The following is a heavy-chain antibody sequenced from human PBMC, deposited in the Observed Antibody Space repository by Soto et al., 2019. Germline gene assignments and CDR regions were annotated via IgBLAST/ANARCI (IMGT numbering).Heavy chain of an antibody. CDR2: ISGSGGSA. CDR1: GFTFSSFS. CDR3: AKEASQILDFNDGIDV. V-gene: IGHV3-23*01. D-gene: IGHD1-1*01. Sequence: GGSLRLSCAACGFTFSSFSISWVRQAPGKGLEWVSIISGSGGSAYYTDSVKGRFTISRDNSKNTLYLQMDSLRAEDTGIYYCAKEASQILDFNDGIDVSGQGIMLT. J-gene: IGHJ3*01.